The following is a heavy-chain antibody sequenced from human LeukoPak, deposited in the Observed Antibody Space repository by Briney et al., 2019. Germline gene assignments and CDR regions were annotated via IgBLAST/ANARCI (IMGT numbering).Heavy chain of an antibody. CDR2: IIPIFGTA. J-gene: IGHJ4*02. V-gene: IGHV1-69*13. CDR3: ARAKMATIEFDY. D-gene: IGHD5-24*01. Sequence: ASVKVSCKASGGTFSSYAISRVRQAPGQGLEWMGGIIPIFGTANYAQKFQGRVTITVDESTSTAYMELSSLRSEDTAVYYCARAKMATIEFDYWGQGTLVTVSS. CDR1: GGTFSSYA.